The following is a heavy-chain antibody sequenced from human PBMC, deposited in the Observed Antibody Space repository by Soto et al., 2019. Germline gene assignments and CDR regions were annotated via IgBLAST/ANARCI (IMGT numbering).Heavy chain of an antibody. D-gene: IGHD6-19*01. CDR3: ARHFGSGSFLYYFDY. Sequence: PGESLKISCKGSGYSFTNYWIGWVRQMPGKGLEWMGIVFPGDSETRYSPSFQGQVTISVDKSISTAYLQWSGLKASDTAMYYWARHFGSGSFLYYFDYWGQGTQVTVSS. J-gene: IGHJ4*02. CDR2: VFPGDSET. V-gene: IGHV5-51*01. CDR1: GYSFTNYW.